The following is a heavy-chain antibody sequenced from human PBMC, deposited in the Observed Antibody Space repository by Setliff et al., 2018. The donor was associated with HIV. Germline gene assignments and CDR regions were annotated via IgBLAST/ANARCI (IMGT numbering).Heavy chain of an antibody. Sequence: PGGSLRLSCAASGFTFSSYAMHWVRQAPGKGLEGVASISYDGSNKSYADSVKVRFTISRDNSKNTLYRKMNSMRAEDTAVYYCARSVIGYYYYGMDVWGQGTLVTVSS. V-gene: IGHV3-30*01. J-gene: IGHJ6*02. D-gene: IGHD3-10*01. CDR2: ISYDGSNK. CDR3: ARSVIGYYYYGMDV. CDR1: GFTFSSYA.